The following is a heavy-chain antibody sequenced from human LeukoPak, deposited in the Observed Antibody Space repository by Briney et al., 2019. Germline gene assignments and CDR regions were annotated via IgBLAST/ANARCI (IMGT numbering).Heavy chain of an antibody. CDR3: ASLMATKFSCYFDC. CDR1: GGTFSSYA. Sequence: SVKVSCKASGGTFSSYAISWVRQAPGQGLEWMGGIIPIFGTANYAQKFQGRVTITADESTSTAYMELSSLRSEDTGVYYCASLMATKFSCYFDCWGQGTLVTVSS. J-gene: IGHJ4*02. V-gene: IGHV1-69*13. CDR2: IIPIFGTA. D-gene: IGHD5-24*01.